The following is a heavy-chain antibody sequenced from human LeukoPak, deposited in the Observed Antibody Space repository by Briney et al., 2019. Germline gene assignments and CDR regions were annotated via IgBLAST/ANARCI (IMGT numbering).Heavy chain of an antibody. CDR2: INPNSGGT. V-gene: IGHV1-2*02. J-gene: IGHJ5*02. D-gene: IGHD3-10*01. CDR3: ARDRGGGGGNWFDP. Sequence: ASVKVSCKASGYTFTSYAMKWVRQAPGQGLEWMGWINPNSGGTNYAQKFQGRVTMTRDTSISTAYMELSRLRSDDTAVYYCARDRGGGGGNWFDPWGQGTLVTVSS. CDR1: GYTFTSYA.